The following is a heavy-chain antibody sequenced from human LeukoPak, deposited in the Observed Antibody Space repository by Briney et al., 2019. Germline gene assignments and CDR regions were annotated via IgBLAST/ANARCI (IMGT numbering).Heavy chain of an antibody. CDR3: ARDLNDLLQNYRSTWYPADY. CDR2: VNKDGSST. V-gene: IGHV3-74*01. Sequence: GGSLRLSCAASGFTFSTYWMNWVRQAPGKGLVWVSRVNKDGSSTSYADSVKGRFTISRDNTKNTLYLQMNSLRAEDTAVYYCARDLNDLLQNYRSTWYPADYWGQGTLVTVSS. J-gene: IGHJ4*02. D-gene: IGHD6-13*01. CDR1: GFTFSTYW.